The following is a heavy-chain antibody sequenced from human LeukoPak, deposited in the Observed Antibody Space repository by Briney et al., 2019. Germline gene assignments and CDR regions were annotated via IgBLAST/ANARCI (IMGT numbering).Heavy chain of an antibody. CDR1: GGSFSGYY. D-gene: IGHD3-10*01. J-gene: IGHJ6*02. CDR3: ARAYYGSGSYYNPYNSYGMDV. Sequence: SETLSLTCTVYGGSFSGYYWSWIRQPPGKGLEWIGEINHSGSANYNPSLKSRVTISVDTSKNQFSLKLSSVTAADTAVYYCARAYYGSGSYYNPYNSYGMDVWGQGTTVTVSS. CDR2: INHSGSA. V-gene: IGHV4-34*01.